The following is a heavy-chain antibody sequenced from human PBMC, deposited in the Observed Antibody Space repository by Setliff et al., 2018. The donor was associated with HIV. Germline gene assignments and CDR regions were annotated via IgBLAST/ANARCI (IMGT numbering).Heavy chain of an antibody. J-gene: IGHJ4*02. V-gene: IGHV4-34*01. Sequence: SETLSLTCAVYGGSFSGYYWSWIRQPPGRGLEWIGEIHPSGTAYYNPSLLSRVTISVDTSKNSFSLRLTSVTAADTAIYYCARGGDSAKQGYWGQGALVTVLL. CDR2: IHPSGTA. CDR1: GGSFSGYY. D-gene: IGHD6-25*01. CDR3: ARGGDSAKQGY.